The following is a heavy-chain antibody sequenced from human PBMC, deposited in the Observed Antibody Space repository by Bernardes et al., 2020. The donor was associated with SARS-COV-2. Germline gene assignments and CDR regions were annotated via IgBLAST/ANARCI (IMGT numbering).Heavy chain of an antibody. J-gene: IGHJ5*02. Sequence: GRSLRLSCAASGFTFSSYSMNWVRQAPGMGLEWVSYISSSSSTIYYADSVKGRFTISRDNAKNSLYLQMNSLRAEDTAVYYCARSWGYSSGWSWWFDPWGQGTLVTVSS. CDR3: ARSWGYSSGWSWWFDP. V-gene: IGHV3-48*01. D-gene: IGHD6-19*01. CDR1: GFTFSSYS. CDR2: ISSSSSTI.